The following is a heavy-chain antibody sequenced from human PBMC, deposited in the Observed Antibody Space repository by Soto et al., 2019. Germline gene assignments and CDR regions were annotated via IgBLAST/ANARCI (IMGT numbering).Heavy chain of an antibody. J-gene: IGHJ6*02. V-gene: IGHV3-74*01. CDR3: ARNGYSYGRPTLYYYYGMDV. CDR2: INSDGSST. D-gene: IGHD5-18*01. Sequence: GGSLRLSCAASGFTFSSYWMHWVRQAPGKGLVWVSRINSDGSSTSYADSVKGRFTISRDNAKNTLYLQMNSLRAEDTAVYYCARNGYSYGRPTLYYYYGMDVWGQGTTVTVSS. CDR1: GFTFSSYW.